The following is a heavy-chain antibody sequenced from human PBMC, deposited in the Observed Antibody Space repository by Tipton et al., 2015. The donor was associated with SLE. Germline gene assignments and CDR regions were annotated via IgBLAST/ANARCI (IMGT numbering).Heavy chain of an antibody. Sequence: SLRLSCAASGFTFSSYGMLWVRQTPGKGLEWVAVIWYDGSNKYYADSVKGRFTISRDNSKNTLYLQMNSLRAEDTAVYYCARDFSPVGATNGAFDIWGQGTIVTVSS. V-gene: IGHV3-33*08. J-gene: IGHJ3*02. CDR3: ARDFSPVGATNGAFDI. CDR2: IWYDGSNK. D-gene: IGHD1-26*01. CDR1: GFTFSSYG.